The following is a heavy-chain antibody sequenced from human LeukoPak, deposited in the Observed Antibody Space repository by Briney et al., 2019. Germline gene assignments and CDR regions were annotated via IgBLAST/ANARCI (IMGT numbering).Heavy chain of an antibody. Sequence: SGGSLRLSCAASGFTFSRYEMNWVRQAPGKGLEWVSYISSSGTIIYYADSVKGRFTISRGNAKNSLYLQMNSLRDEDMAVYYCARNGYSYGSLDYFDYWGQGTLVTVSS. CDR2: ISSSGTII. J-gene: IGHJ4*02. V-gene: IGHV3-48*03. D-gene: IGHD5-18*01. CDR1: GFTFSRYE. CDR3: ARNGYSYGSLDYFDY.